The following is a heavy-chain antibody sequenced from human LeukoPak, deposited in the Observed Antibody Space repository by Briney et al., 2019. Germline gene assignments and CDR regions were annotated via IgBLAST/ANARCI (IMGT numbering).Heavy chain of an antibody. CDR2: ISYDGSNK. J-gene: IGHJ4*02. D-gene: IGHD3-9*01. V-gene: IGHV3-30*18. CDR3: AKDLERITIRLPGDY. CDR1: GFTFSSYG. Sequence: KPGGSLRLSCAASGFTFSSYGMHWVRQAPGKGLEWVAVISYDGSNKYYADSVKGRFTISRDNSKNTLYLQMNSLRAEDTAVYYCAKDLERITIRLPGDYWGQGTLVTVSS.